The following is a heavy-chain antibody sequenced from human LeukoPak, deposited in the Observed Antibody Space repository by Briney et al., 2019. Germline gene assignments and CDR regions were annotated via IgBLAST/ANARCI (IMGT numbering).Heavy chain of an antibody. J-gene: IGHJ4*02. CDR3: ARDVGAGLSQVDY. V-gene: IGHV3-21*01. Sequence: KSGGSLRLSCAASGFTFSSYAMTWVRQAPGKGLEWVSSISSSSSYIYYADSVKGRFTISRDNAKNSLYLQMNSLRAEDTAVYYCARDVGAGLSQVDYWGQGTLVTVSS. CDR2: ISSSSSYI. D-gene: IGHD6-13*01. CDR1: GFTFSSYA.